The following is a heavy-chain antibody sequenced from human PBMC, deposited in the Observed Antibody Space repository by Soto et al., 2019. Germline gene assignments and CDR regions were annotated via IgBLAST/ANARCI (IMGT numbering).Heavy chain of an antibody. J-gene: IGHJ2*01. CDR2: INAVNGNT. D-gene: IGHD4-17*01. CDR1: GYHFSNYA. Sequence: QVQLVQSGAEVKKTGASVKVSCKASGYHFSNYAMHWVRQAPGQRLEWVGRINAVNGNTKYSEKFQDRVTITRDTSASTAYMELNSLRAEDTAVYYCATATTVATGWYFDLWGRGTLVTVSS. V-gene: IGHV1-3*01. CDR3: ATATTVATGWYFDL.